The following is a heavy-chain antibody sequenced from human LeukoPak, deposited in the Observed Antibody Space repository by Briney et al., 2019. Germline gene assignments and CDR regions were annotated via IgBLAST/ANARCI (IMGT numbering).Heavy chain of an antibody. CDR3: ARDPFRERFGASDP. CDR2: VLYSGST. Sequence: KPSETLSLTCTVSGGSINNYSWSWIRQFPGKGLEWIGSVLYSGSTNYNPSLKSRVTISVDTSKNQFSLKLTSVSAADTAVYYCARDPFRERFGASDPWGQGTLVTVSS. D-gene: IGHD3-16*01. V-gene: IGHV4-59*01. J-gene: IGHJ5*02. CDR1: GGSINNYS.